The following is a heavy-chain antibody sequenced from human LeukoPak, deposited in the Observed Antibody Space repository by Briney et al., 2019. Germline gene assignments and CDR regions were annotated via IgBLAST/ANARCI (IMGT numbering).Heavy chain of an antibody. CDR3: TSLVGSPTY. D-gene: IGHD4-23*01. J-gene: IGHJ4*02. Sequence: TGGSLRLSCTASGFTFGDYAMSWVRQAPGKGLEWVGRIKSKRDGETTDYAALVKSRFSISRDDSKNTVYLQMNSLRTEDTAVYYCTSLVGSPTYWGQGTLVIVSS. V-gene: IGHV3-15*01. CDR1: GFTFGDYA. CDR2: IKSKRDGETT.